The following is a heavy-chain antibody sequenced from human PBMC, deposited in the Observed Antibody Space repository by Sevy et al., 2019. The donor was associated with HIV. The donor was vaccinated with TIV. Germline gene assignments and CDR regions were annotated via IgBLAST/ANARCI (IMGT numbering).Heavy chain of an antibody. Sequence: GGSLRLSCAAAGFSFRSHGMHWVRQAPGKGLEWVAGISSDGSSQDYGDSVKGRFTISRDNSKDTVYLQMNSLRPEDTAVYYCANSRGRSVGSSWLYYYFAMDVWGQGTTVTVSS. D-gene: IGHD6-13*01. V-gene: IGHV3-30*18. CDR2: ISSDGSSQ. CDR3: ANSRGRSVGSSWLYYYFAMDV. CDR1: GFSFRSHG. J-gene: IGHJ6*02.